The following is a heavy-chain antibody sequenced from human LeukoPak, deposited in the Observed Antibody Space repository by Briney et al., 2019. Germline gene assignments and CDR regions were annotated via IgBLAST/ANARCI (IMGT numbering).Heavy chain of an antibody. D-gene: IGHD3-22*01. CDR1: GGSISSYY. V-gene: IGHV4-59*01. J-gene: IGHJ6*03. CDR2: IYYSGST. Sequence: SETLSLTCTVSGGSISSYYWTWIRQPPGKGLEWIGYIYYSGSTNYNPSLKSRVTISVDTSKNQFSLKLSSVTAADTAVYYCTRGSIAYYYMDVWGKGTTVTISS. CDR3: TRGSIAYYYMDV.